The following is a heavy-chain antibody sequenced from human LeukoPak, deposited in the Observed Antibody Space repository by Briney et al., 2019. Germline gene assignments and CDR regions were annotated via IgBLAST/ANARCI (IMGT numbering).Heavy chain of an antibody. V-gene: IGHV4-59*01. Sequence: SETLSLTCTVSGGSISSYYWSWIRQPPGKGLEWIGYIYYSGSTNYNPSLKSRVTISVDTSKNQFSLKLSSVTAADTAVYYCARELGRRFGELLRATHFDYWGQGTLVTVSS. CDR2: IYYSGST. D-gene: IGHD3-10*01. J-gene: IGHJ4*02. CDR3: ARELGRRFGELLRATHFDY. CDR1: GGSISSYY.